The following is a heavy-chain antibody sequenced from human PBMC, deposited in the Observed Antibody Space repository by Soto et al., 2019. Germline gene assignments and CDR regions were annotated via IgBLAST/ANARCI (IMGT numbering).Heavy chain of an antibody. J-gene: IGHJ5*02. CDR2: IYYSGST. Sequence: QVQLQESGPGLVKPSETLSLTCTVSGGSVSSGSYYWSWIRQPPGKGLEWIGYIYYSGSTNYNPSLKSRVTISVDTSKNQFSLKLSSVTAADTAVYYCARVAVGGWFDPWGQGTLVTVSS. CDR1: GGSVSSGSYY. V-gene: IGHV4-61*01. D-gene: IGHD6-19*01. CDR3: ARVAVGGWFDP.